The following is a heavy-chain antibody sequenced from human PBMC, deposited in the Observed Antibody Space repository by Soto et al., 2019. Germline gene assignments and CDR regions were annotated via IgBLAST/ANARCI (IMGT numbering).Heavy chain of an antibody. CDR3: ARVLYSSGWYNWFDP. Sequence: PGGSLRLSCAASGFTFSSYSMNWVRQAPGKGLEWVSSISSSSGYIYYADSVKGRFTIPRDNAKNSLYLQMNSLRAEDTAVYYCARVLYSSGWYNWFDPWGQGTLVTVSS. D-gene: IGHD6-19*01. V-gene: IGHV3-21*01. CDR2: ISSSSGYI. CDR1: GFTFSSYS. J-gene: IGHJ5*02.